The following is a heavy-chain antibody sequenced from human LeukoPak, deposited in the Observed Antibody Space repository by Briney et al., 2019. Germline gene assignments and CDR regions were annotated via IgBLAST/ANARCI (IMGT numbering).Heavy chain of an antibody. D-gene: IGHD2-2*01. CDR2: IHSDGSWT. V-gene: IGHV3-74*01. Sequence: GGSLRLSCAASGNYWMHWVRQAPGKGLVWVSHIHSDGSWTSYADSVKGRFTISKDNAKNSLYLQMNSLRAEDTAVYYCARDPKYCSSTSCYAFDIWGQGTMVTVSS. J-gene: IGHJ3*02. CDR3: ARDPKYCSSTSCYAFDI. CDR1: GNYW.